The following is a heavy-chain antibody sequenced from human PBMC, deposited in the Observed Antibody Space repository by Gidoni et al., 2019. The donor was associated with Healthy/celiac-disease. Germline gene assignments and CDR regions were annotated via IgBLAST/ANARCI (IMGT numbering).Heavy chain of an antibody. CDR2: ISYDGSNK. CDR1: GFTFSSYA. D-gene: IGHD2-8*01. V-gene: IGHV3-30-3*01. Sequence: QVQLVESGGGVVQPGRSLRLSCAASGFTFSSYAMLWVRQAPGKGLEWVAVISYDGSNKDYADSVKGRFTISRDNSKNTLYLQMNSLRAEDTAVYYCAREANDYGDYWGQGTLVTVSS. J-gene: IGHJ4*02. CDR3: AREANDYGDY.